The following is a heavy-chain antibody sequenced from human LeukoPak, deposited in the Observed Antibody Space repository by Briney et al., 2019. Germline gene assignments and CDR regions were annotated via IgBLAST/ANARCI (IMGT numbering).Heavy chain of an antibody. V-gene: IGHV3-33*01. CDR2: IWYDGSNK. CDR3: ARGSLMGGLIDY. D-gene: IGHD3-16*01. CDR1: GFTFSSYG. J-gene: IGHJ4*02. Sequence: GGSLRLSCAASGFTFSSYGMHWVRQAPGKGLEWVAVIWYDGSNKYYADSVKGRFTISRDNSKNTLYLQMNSLRAEDTAVYYCARGSLMGGLIDYWGQGTLVAVSS.